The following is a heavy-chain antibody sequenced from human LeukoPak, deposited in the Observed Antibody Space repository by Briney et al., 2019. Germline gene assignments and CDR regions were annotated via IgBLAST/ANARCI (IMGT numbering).Heavy chain of an antibody. CDR2: IYYSGST. Sequence: SETLSLTCTVSGGSTNGYYWNWIRQPSGKGLEWIGYIYYSGSTDYNPSLESRATISLDTSKNQFSLKLRSVTAADTAVYYCARGMDAAMAPFDYWGQGTLVSVSS. D-gene: IGHD5-18*01. J-gene: IGHJ4*02. CDR1: GGSTNGYY. CDR3: ARGMDAAMAPFDY. V-gene: IGHV4-59*01.